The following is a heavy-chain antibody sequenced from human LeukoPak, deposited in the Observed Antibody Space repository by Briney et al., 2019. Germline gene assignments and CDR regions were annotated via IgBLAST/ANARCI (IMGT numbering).Heavy chain of an antibody. J-gene: IGHJ3*02. V-gene: IGHV1-69*13. Sequence: EASVKVSCKASGGTFSSYAISWVRQAPGQGLEWMGGIIPIFGTANYAQKFQGRVTITADESTSTAYMELSSLRSEDTAVYYCARDSDPLSGNYGGAFDIWGQGTMVTVSS. D-gene: IGHD1-7*01. CDR2: IIPIFGTA. CDR3: ARDSDPLSGNYGGAFDI. CDR1: GGTFSSYA.